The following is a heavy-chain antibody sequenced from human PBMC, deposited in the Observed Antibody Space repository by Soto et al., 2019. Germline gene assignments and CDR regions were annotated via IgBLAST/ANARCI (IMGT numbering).Heavy chain of an antibody. Sequence: QVTLKESGPVLVKPTEPLTLTCTVSGSSPSSAGMGVSWIRQPPGKALEWLAHVFSTDDKFYNTSLRARLAISRDTSNSQVVLSMSSMGPEDTATYSCARTLLGYWSYYFASWGQGSLITVSS. CDR2: VFSTDDK. CDR3: ARTLLGYWSYYFAS. D-gene: IGHD3-22*01. J-gene: IGHJ4*02. V-gene: IGHV2-26*01. CDR1: GSSPSSAGMG.